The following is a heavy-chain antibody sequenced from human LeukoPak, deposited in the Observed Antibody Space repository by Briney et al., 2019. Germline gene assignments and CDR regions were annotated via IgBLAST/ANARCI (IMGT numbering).Heavy chain of an antibody. V-gene: IGHV4-34*01. Sequence: SETLSLTCAVSGGSFSSYYWTWIRQPPGKGLEWIREINHSETTHYNPSLKSRVTISVDTSKNQFSLKLSSATAADTAVYYCARRYGYYYYYIDVWGKGTTVTVSS. CDR3: ARRYGYYYYYIDV. CDR2: INHSETT. D-gene: IGHD5-18*01. CDR1: GGSFSSYY. J-gene: IGHJ6*03.